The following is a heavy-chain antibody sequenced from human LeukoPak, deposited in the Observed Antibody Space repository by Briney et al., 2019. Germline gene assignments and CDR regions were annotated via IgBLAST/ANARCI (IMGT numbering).Heavy chain of an antibody. D-gene: IGHD3-3*01. V-gene: IGHV4-38-2*02. CDR3: ARDHLANLASRLFDP. CDR1: GYSISGDYY. J-gene: IGHJ5*02. Sequence: SETLSLTCTVSGYSISGDYYWGWIRQPPGKGLEWIGSVHHSGRTYYNPSLKSRVTISVDTSKNQFSLKLNSVTAADRAVYYCARDHLANLASRLFDPWGQGSLVTVSS. CDR2: VHHSGRT.